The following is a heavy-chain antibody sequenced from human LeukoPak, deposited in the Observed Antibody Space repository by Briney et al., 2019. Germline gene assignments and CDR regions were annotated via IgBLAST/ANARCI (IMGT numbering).Heavy chain of an antibody. Sequence: GGSLRLSCAASGFTFSSYEMNWVRQAPGKGLEWVSYISSSGSTIYYADSVKGRFTISRDNAKNSLYLQMNSLRAEDTAVYYCARGPQCNGGSCYSFDYWGQGTLVTVSS. J-gene: IGHJ4*02. V-gene: IGHV3-48*03. CDR2: ISSSGSTI. D-gene: IGHD2-15*01. CDR1: GFTFSSYE. CDR3: ARGPQCNGGSCYSFDY.